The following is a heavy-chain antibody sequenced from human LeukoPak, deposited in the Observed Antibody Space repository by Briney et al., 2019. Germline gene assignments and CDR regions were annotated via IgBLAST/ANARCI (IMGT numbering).Heavy chain of an antibody. CDR3: ARDQDVDYYGSGITS. V-gene: IGHV4-34*01. CDR1: GGAFSGYY. CDR2: INHSGST. Sequence: SSETLSLTCAVYGGAFSGYYWSWIRQPPGKGREWSGEINHSGSTNYNPSLKSRVTISVDKSKNQFSLKLSSVTAAETAVYYCARDQDVDYYGSGITSWGQGTLVTVSS. D-gene: IGHD3-10*01. J-gene: IGHJ5*02.